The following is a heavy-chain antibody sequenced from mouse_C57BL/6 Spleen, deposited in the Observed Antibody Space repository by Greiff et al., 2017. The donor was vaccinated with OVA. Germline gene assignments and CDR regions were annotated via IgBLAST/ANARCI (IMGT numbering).Heavy chain of an antibody. J-gene: IGHJ3*01. V-gene: IGHV1-52*01. CDR2: IDPSDSET. D-gene: IGHD2-2*01. CDR1: GYTFTSYW. Sequence: QVQLQQPGAELVRPGSSVKLSCKASGYTFTSYWMHWVKQRPIQGLEWIGNIDPSDSETHYNQKFKDKATLTVDKSSSTAYMQLSSLTSEDSAVYYCARDGYDVAWFAYWGQGTLVTVSA. CDR3: ARDGYDVAWFAY.